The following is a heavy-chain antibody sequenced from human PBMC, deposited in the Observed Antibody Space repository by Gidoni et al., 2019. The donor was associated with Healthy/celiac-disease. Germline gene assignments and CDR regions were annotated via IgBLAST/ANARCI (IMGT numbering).Heavy chain of an antibody. V-gene: IGHV3-23*01. J-gene: IGHJ4*02. CDR3: ATVLATVVAHPVDY. D-gene: IGHD2-15*01. CDR2: ISGSGGST. Sequence: EVQLLEYGGGLVQPGGSLRLSCAASGFTFSSYAMSWVRQAPGKGLGWVSAISGSGGSTYYADSVKGRFTISRDNSKNTLYLQMNSLRAEDTAVYYCATVLATVVAHPVDYWGQGTLVTVSS. CDR1: GFTFSSYA.